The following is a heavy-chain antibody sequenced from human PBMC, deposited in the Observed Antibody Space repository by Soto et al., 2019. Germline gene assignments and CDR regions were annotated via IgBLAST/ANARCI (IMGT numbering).Heavy chain of an antibody. D-gene: IGHD5-12*01. V-gene: IGHV4-39*01. J-gene: IGHJ5*02. CDR3: ARAGVATIYPGNNWFDP. CDR2: IYSSENT. CDR1: GDSVSTNSYS. Sequence: SETLSLTCTVSGDSVSTNSYSWGWIRQSPGKGLEWIGTIYSSENTYYNPSLLSRVTISVDTSKNEFSLRLSSVTAADTAMYYCARAGVATIYPGNNWFDPWGQGTLVTVSS.